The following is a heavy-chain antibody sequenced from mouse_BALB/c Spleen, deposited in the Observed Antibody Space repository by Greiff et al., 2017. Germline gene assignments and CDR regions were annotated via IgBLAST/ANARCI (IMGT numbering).Heavy chain of an antibody. CDR3: ARLELYYDGAMDY. V-gene: IGHV3-8*02. CDR1: GDSITSGY. D-gene: IGHD2-4*01. J-gene: IGHJ4*01. Sequence: EVMLVESGPSLVKPSQTLSLTCSVTGDSITSGYWNWIRKFPGNKLEYMGYISYSGSTYYNPSLKSRISITRDTSKNQYYLQLNSVTTEDTATYYCARLELYYDGAMDYWGQGTSVTVSS. CDR2: ISYSGST.